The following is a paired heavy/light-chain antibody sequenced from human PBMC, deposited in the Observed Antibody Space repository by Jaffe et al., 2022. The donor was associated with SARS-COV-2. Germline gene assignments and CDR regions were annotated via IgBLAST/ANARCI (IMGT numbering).Light chain of an antibody. CDR3: QQYGSSPPTT. V-gene: IGKV3-20*01. J-gene: IGKJ4*01. Sequence: EIVLTQSPGTLSLSPGERATLSCRASQSVSSSYLAWYQQKPGQAPRLLIYGASSRATGIPDRFSGSGSGTDFTLTISRLEPEDFAVYYCQQYGSSPPTTFGGGTKVEIK. CDR1: QSVSSSY. CDR2: GAS.
Heavy chain of an antibody. CDR2: IYYSGST. CDR1: GGSISSSSYY. CDR3: ARPRTGYYDSSGYYYVSWYFDL. V-gene: IGHV4-39*01. D-gene: IGHD3-22*01. Sequence: QLQLQESGPGLVKPSETLSLTCTVSGGSISSSSYYWGWIRQPPGKGLEWIGSIYYSGSTYYNPSLKSRVTISVDTSKNQFSLKLSSVTAADTAVYYCARPRTGYYDSSGYYYVSWYFDLWGRGTLVTVSS. J-gene: IGHJ2*01.